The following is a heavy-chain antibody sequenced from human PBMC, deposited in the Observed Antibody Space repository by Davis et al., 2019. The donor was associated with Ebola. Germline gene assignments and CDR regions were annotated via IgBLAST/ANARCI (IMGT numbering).Heavy chain of an antibody. V-gene: IGHV1-69*13. Sequence: SVKVSCKAAGGTLRTHGISWVRQAPGQGLKWMGGIIPIFGTANYAQKFQGRVTITADESTSTAYMELSSLRSEDTAVYYCARGGGYSGYDWGQGTLVTVSS. CDR2: IIPIFGTA. J-gene: IGHJ4*02. D-gene: IGHD5-12*01. CDR1: GGTLRTHG. CDR3: ARGGGYSGYD.